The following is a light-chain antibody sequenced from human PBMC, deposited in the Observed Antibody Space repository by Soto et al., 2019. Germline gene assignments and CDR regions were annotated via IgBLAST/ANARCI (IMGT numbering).Light chain of an antibody. V-gene: IGKV1-33*01. CDR1: QDIRRY. CDR2: GAS. J-gene: IGKJ3*01. CDR3: QHYDNLPPFT. Sequence: DIQMTQSPSSLSASVGDRVTITCQASQDIRRYLNWYQQKPGRAPKLLIYGASNLETGVPSRFSGSGYGTDFIFTISSPQPEDIGTYYCQHYDNLPPFTFGPGTKVGIK.